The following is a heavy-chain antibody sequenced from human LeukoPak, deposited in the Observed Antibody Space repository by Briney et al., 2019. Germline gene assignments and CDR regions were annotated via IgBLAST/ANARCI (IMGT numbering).Heavy chain of an antibody. V-gene: IGHV1-2*02. J-gene: IGHJ6*03. D-gene: IGHD1-1*01. CDR1: GYTFTGYY. Sequence: ASVKVSCKASGYTFTGYYMHWVRQAPGQGLEWMGWINPNSGGTNYAQKFQGRVTMTRDTSISTAYMELSRLRSDDTAVYYCARDGPTTGTTGYYYYMDVWGKGTTVTVSS. CDR2: INPNSGGT. CDR3: ARDGPTTGTTGYYYYMDV.